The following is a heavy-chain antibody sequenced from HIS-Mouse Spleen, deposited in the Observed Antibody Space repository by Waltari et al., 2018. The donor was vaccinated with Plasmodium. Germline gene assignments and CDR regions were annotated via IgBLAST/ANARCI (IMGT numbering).Heavy chain of an antibody. D-gene: IGHD6-13*01. CDR2: IYYSGST. CDR3: ARGAGIAAAGDYGMDV. CDR1: GCPISSSSYY. J-gene: IGHJ6*02. Sequence: QLQLQESGPGLEKPSETLSLTCTVPGCPISSSSYYWGWIRPPQGKGLEWIGSIYYSGSTYYNPSLKSRVTISVDTSKNQFSLKLSSVTAADTAVYYCARGAGIAAAGDYGMDVWGQGTTVTVSS. V-gene: IGHV4-39*07.